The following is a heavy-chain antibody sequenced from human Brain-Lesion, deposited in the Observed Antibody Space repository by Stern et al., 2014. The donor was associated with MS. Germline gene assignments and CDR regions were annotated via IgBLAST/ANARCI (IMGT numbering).Heavy chain of an antibody. CDR3: ARDQRGITIFGVVTDYYYLGMDV. J-gene: IGHJ6*02. CDR2: INPNTGGT. Sequence: QVQLMQSGAEVKKPGASVKVSCKTSGYIFTGYYIHWVRQAPGQGLAWMAWINPNTGGTTYAQKFQGRVTMSRDTSISTAYVELSSLTSDDTAVYYCARDQRGITIFGVVTDYYYLGMDVWGQGTTVTVSS. D-gene: IGHD3-3*01. V-gene: IGHV1-2*02. CDR1: GYIFTGYY.